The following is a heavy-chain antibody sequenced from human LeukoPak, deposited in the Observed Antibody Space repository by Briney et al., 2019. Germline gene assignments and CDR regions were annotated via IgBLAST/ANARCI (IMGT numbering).Heavy chain of an antibody. J-gene: IGHJ5*02. Sequence: SETLSLTCTVSGGSISSGGYYWSWIRQHPGKGLEWIGYIYYSGSTYYNPSLKSRVTISVDTSKNQFSLKLSSVTAADTAVYYCARGVKYAQDSSSYWFDPWGQGTLVTVSS. CDR2: IYYSGST. CDR1: GGSISSGGYY. V-gene: IGHV4-31*03. D-gene: IGHD6-13*01. CDR3: ARGVKYAQDSSSYWFDP.